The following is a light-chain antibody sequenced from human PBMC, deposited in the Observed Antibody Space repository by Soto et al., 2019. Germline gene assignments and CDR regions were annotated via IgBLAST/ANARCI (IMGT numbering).Light chain of an antibody. V-gene: IGKV1-5*01. CDR2: DAS. CDR1: QSISSW. Sequence: DIQMTQSPSTLSASVGDRVTITCRASQSISSWLAWYQQKPGKAPKLLIYDASSLQSGVPSRFGGSGSGTEFTLTISSLQPDDFATYYCQHYNSYAWTFGQGTKVDI. J-gene: IGKJ1*01. CDR3: QHYNSYAWT.